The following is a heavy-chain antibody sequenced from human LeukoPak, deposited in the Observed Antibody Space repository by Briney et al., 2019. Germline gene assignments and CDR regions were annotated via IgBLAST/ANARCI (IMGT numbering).Heavy chain of an antibody. V-gene: IGHV3-11*01. J-gene: IGHJ4*02. CDR2: ISSSGSTI. CDR3: ARDLDYDRIYYFDY. Sequence: GGSLRLSCAASGFAFSDYYMSWIRQAPGKGLEWVSYISSSGSTIYYADSVKGRFTISRDNAKNSLYLQMNGLRAEDTAVYYCARDLDYDRIYYFDYWGQGTLVTVSS. D-gene: IGHD3-22*01. CDR1: GFAFSDYY.